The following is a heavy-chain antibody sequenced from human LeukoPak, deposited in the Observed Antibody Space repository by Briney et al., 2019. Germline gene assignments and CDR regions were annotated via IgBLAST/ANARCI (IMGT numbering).Heavy chain of an antibody. Sequence: KASETLSLTCTVSGGSISTYYWNWIRQPPGKGLEWIGYIYHSGSTNYNPSLQSRVTISVDTSKNQFSLNLNSVTDADTAVYYCARGGAARLHFQNWGQGTLVTVSS. CDR1: GGSISTYY. V-gene: IGHV4-59*01. CDR3: ARGGAARLHFQN. D-gene: IGHD6-6*01. CDR2: IYHSGST. J-gene: IGHJ1*01.